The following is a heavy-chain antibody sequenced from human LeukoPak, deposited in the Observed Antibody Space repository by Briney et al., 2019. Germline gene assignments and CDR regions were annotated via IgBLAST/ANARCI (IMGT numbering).Heavy chain of an antibody. Sequence: GGSLRLSCAASGFTFSSYAMHWVRQAPGKGLEGGAVISYDESNKYYADSEKGRFTISRDNSKNTLYLQMNSLRAEDTAVCYCARDPALSGGYYMDVWGKGTTVTVSS. CDR2: ISYDESNK. CDR3: ARDPALSGGYYMDV. CDR1: GFTFSSYA. J-gene: IGHJ6*03. D-gene: IGHD3-10*01. V-gene: IGHV3-30*01.